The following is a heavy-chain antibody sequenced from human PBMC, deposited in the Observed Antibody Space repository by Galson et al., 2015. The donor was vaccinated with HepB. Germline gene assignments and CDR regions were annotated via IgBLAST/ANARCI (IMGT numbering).Heavy chain of an antibody. CDR1: GDSVSSNSAA. Sequence: CAISGDSVSSNSAAWNWIRQSPSRGLEWLGRTYYRSKLYNDYAVSVKSRITINPDTSKNQFSLQLNSVTPGDTAVYYCARRGAVNCSSTSCYRRPRYYYYGMDVWGQGTTVTVSS. J-gene: IGHJ6*02. D-gene: IGHD2-2*01. V-gene: IGHV6-1*01. CDR2: TYYRSKLYN. CDR3: ARRGAVNCSSTSCYRRPRYYYYGMDV.